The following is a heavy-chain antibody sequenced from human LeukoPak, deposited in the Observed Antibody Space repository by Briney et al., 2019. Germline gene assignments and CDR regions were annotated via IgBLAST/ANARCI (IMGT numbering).Heavy chain of an antibody. V-gene: IGHV3-23*01. D-gene: IGHD5-24*01. CDR1: GFTFSSYE. CDR2: ISSNGNNA. Sequence: GGSLRLSCAASGFTFSSYEMNWVRQAPGKGLEWVSLISSNGNNAYYADSVKGRFTISRDNSKNTLSLQMNSLRVEDTAIYYCAKDIQLSTWGLGTMVTVSS. J-gene: IGHJ3*01. CDR3: AKDIQLST.